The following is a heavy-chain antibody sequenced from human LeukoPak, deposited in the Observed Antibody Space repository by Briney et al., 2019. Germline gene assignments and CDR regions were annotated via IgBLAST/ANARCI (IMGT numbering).Heavy chain of an antibody. V-gene: IGHV1-24*01. CDR3: ARKLYSSGWYVFDI. CDR2: FDPEDGET. J-gene: IGHJ3*02. CDR1: GYTLAELS. D-gene: IGHD6-19*01. Sequence: ASVKVSCKVSGYTLAELSMHWVRQAPGKGLEWMGGFDPEDGETIYAQKFQGRVTMTEDTSTDTAYMELSSLRSEDTAVYYCARKLYSSGWYVFDIWGQGTMVTVSS.